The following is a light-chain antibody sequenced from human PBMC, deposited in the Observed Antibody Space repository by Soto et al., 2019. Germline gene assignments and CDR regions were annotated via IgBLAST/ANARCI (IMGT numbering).Light chain of an antibody. V-gene: IGKV3-15*01. J-gene: IGKJ1*01. Sequence: EIVMTQSQATLSVSPGERATLSCRASQSVSSNLAWYQQKPGQAPRLLIYGASTRATGIPARFSGSGSGTEFTLTISSLQSEDFAVYYCQQYNNWPQTFCQGTKVDI. CDR3: QQYNNWPQT. CDR2: GAS. CDR1: QSVSSN.